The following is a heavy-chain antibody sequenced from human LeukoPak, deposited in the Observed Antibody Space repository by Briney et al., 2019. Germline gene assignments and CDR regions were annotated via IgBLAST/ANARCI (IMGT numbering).Heavy chain of an antibody. CDR2: ITGSGGNT. Sequence: PGGSLRLSCAASGFTFNNYTMTWVRQAPGKGLEWVSTITGSGGNTYYADSVKGRFTISRDNSKNTLYLQMNSPRAEDTAVYYCAKVRIPGYCTNGVCYQPFDYWGQGTLVTVSS. D-gene: IGHD2-8*01. J-gene: IGHJ4*02. CDR1: GFTFNNYT. V-gene: IGHV3-23*01. CDR3: AKVRIPGYCTNGVCYQPFDY.